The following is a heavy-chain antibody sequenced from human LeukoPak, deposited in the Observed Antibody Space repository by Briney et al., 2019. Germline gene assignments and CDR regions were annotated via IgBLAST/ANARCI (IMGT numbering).Heavy chain of an antibody. V-gene: IGHV4-34*01. D-gene: IGHD5-18*01. CDR1: GGSFSGYY. Sequence: SETLSLTCAVYGGSFSGYYWSWIRQPPGKGLEWIGEVNHSGSASYNPSLKSRVTISVDTSKNQFSLKLSSVTAADTAVYYCARVRTAMGPFDYWGQGTLVTVSS. CDR2: VNHSGSA. CDR3: ARVRTAMGPFDY. J-gene: IGHJ4*02.